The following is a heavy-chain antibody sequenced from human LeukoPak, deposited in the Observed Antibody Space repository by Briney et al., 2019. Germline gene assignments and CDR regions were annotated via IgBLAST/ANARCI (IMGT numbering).Heavy chain of an antibody. CDR2: INPSGGST. D-gene: IGHD6-13*01. Sequence: VASVKVSCKASGYTFTSYYMHWVRQAPGQGLEWMGIINPSGGSTSYAQKFQGRVTMTRDTSTSTVYMELSSLRSEDTAVYYCARDKIAAAGTEDKYDYWGQGTLVTVSS. CDR3: ARDKIAAAGTEDKYDY. CDR1: GYTFTSYY. J-gene: IGHJ4*02. V-gene: IGHV1-46*01.